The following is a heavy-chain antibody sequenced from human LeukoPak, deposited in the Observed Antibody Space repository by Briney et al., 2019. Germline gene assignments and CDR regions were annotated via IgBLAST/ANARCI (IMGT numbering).Heavy chain of an antibody. CDR3: ARSGDCSGGSCYDSVDAFDI. CDR1: GYTFTGYY. V-gene: IGHV1-2*02. J-gene: IGHJ3*02. CDR2: INPNSGGT. Sequence: ASVKVSCKASGYTFTGYYMHWVRQAPGQGLEWIGWINPNSGGTNYAQKFQGRVTMTRDTSISTAYMELSRLRSDDTAVYYCARSGDCSGGSCYDSVDAFDIWGQGTMVTVSS. D-gene: IGHD2-15*01.